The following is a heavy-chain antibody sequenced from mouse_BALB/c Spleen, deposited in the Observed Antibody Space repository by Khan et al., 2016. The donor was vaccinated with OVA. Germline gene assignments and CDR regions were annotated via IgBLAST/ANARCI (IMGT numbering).Heavy chain of an antibody. CDR3: TRSYDSDYFDY. CDR2: IYPGISDT. J-gene: IGHJ2*01. D-gene: IGHD2-4*01. Sequence: VRLQQSGTVLARPGASVKMSCKASGYSFTNYWMHWVQQRPGQGLEWIGAIYPGISDTRYNQKFKGKAKLTAVTSASTAYMELSSLTNEDSAVYYCTRSYDSDYFDYWGQGTTLTVSS. V-gene: IGHV1-5*01. CDR1: GYSFTNYW.